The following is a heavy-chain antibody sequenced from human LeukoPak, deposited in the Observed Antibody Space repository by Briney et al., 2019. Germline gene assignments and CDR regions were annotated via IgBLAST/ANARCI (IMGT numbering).Heavy chain of an antibody. J-gene: IGHJ4*02. CDR2: VSAYADDT. CDR3: ARDCIGCHGFDY. Sequence: ASVKVSCKASGYTFTSNGISWVRQAPGQGLEWMGWVSAYADDTNYVQKFQGRVTMTTDTSTSTAYMELRSRRSDDTAAYYCARDCIGCHGFDYWGQGTLVTVSS. D-gene: IGHD2-15*01. V-gene: IGHV1-18*01. CDR1: GYTFTSNG.